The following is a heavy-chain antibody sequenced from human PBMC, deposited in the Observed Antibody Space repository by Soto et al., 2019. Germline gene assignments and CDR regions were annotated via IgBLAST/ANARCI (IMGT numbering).Heavy chain of an antibody. CDR3: ASSSFLRSGDLFHGLDV. CDR1: GGSISSSSYY. D-gene: IGHD3-10*01. V-gene: IGHV4-39*01. J-gene: IGHJ6*02. CDR2: IYYSGST. Sequence: SETLSLTCTVSGGSISSSSYYWGWIRQPPGKGLEWIGSIYYSGSTYYNLSLKSRAIISVDTSKNQFSLKLTSVTAEDTALYFFASSSFLRSGDLFHGLDVWGQGTTVTVSS.